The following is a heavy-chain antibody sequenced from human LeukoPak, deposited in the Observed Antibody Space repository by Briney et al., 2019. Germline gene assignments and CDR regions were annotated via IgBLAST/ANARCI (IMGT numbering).Heavy chain of an antibody. CDR3: ARDKLGSSWRGGFDY. J-gene: IGHJ4*02. CDR2: INAGNGNT. Sequence: GASVKVSCKDSGYTFTSYAMHWVRQAPGQRLEWMGWINAGNGNTKYSQKFQGRVTITRDTSASTAYMELSSLRSEDTAVYYCARDKLGSSWRGGFDYWGQGTLSPSPQ. D-gene: IGHD6-13*01. CDR1: GYTFTSYA. V-gene: IGHV1-3*01.